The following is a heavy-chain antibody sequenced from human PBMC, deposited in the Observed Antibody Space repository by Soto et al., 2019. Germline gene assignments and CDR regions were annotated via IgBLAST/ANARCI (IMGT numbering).Heavy chain of an antibody. CDR2: INAGNDNT. CDR3: AREGHYYYGRDV. V-gene: IGHV1-3*01. CDR1: GYTFTTYV. Sequence: QVQLVQSGAEVKKPGASVKVSCKASGYTFTTYVMHWVRQAPGQRLEWMGWINAGNDNTKYSQKFQGRVTITRDTSAGKVYMELSTLSSEDTAVYSCAREGHYYYGRDVWGQGSTVTVSS. J-gene: IGHJ6*02.